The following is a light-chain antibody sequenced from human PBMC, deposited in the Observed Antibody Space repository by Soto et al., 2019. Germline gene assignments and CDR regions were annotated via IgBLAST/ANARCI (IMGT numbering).Light chain of an antibody. Sequence: DIQLTQSPSTLSASVGDRVSITCXASXSISGGLAWYQKQPQKAPRLLIYKASSLESGVPSRFSGSGSGTEFTLTISSLQPHDFATYYCQQYSDFSALTFGGGTKVDIK. CDR2: KAS. V-gene: IGKV1-5*03. CDR3: QQYSDFSALT. J-gene: IGKJ4*01. CDR1: XSISGG.